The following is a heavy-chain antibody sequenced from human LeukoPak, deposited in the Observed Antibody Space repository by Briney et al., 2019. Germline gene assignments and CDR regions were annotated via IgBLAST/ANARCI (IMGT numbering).Heavy chain of an antibody. CDR2: ISGSGGST. CDR3: AKEGFGFGESYGDY. Sequence: GGSLRLSCAASGFTFSGYAMSWVRQAPGKGLEWVSAISGSGGSTYYADSVKGRFTISRDNSKNTLYLQMNSLRAEDTAVYYCAKEGFGFGESYGDYWGQGTLVTVSS. V-gene: IGHV3-23*01. CDR1: GFTFSGYA. D-gene: IGHD3-10*01. J-gene: IGHJ4*02.